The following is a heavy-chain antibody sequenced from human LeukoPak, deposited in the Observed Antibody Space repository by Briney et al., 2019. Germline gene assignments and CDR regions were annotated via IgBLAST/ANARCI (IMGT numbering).Heavy chain of an antibody. D-gene: IGHD4-17*01. J-gene: IGHJ3*02. CDR1: GGSISSGGYS. Sequence: KTSQTLSLTCAVSGGSISSGGYSWSWIRQPPGKGLEWIGYIYHSGSTYYNPSLKSRVTISVDRSKNQFSLKLSSVTAADTAVYYCAREAVRAPDAFDIWGQGTMVTVSS. V-gene: IGHV4-30-2*01. CDR3: AREAVRAPDAFDI. CDR2: IYHSGST.